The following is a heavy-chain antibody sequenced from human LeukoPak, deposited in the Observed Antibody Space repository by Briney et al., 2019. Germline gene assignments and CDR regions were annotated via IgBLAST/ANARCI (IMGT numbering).Heavy chain of an antibody. CDR3: ARGCQDTAMVHYFDY. D-gene: IGHD5-18*01. CDR1: GYSISSGYY. Sequence: SETLSLTCTVSGYSISSGYYWGWIRQPPGKGLEWIGSIYHSGSTYYNPSLKSRVTISVDTSKNQFSLKLSSVTAADMAVYYCARGCQDTAMVHYFDYWGQGTLVTVSS. CDR2: IYHSGST. V-gene: IGHV4-38-2*02. J-gene: IGHJ4*02.